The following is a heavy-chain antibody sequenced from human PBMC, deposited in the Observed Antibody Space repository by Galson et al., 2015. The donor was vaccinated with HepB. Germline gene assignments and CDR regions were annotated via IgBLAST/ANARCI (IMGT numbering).Heavy chain of an antibody. CDR1: GFSLSTSGVG. CDR2: VYWDDDK. J-gene: IGHJ4*02. V-gene: IGHV2-5*02. D-gene: IGHD6-13*01. CDR3: ARQTPYSSSYNY. Sequence: PALVKPTQTLTLTCTFSGFSLSTSGVGVGWIRQPPGRALQWLALVYWDDDKRCSPSLKRRLTITKDTSKNQVVLTMTNMDPVDTATYYCARQTPYSSSYNYWGQGTLVTVSS.